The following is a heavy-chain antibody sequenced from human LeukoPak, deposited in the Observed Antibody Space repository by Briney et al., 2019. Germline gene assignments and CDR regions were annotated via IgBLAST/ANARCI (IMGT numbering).Heavy chain of an antibody. Sequence: GGSLRLSCAASGFTFDDYAMHWVRQAPGKGLEWVSLISWDGGSTYYADSVKGRFTIPRDNGKNSLYLQMNSLRAEDTALYYCAKDNPLWGSGLDYYFDYWGQGTLVTVSS. CDR3: AKDNPLWGSGLDYYFDY. CDR1: GFTFDDYA. V-gene: IGHV3-43D*03. CDR2: ISWDGGST. D-gene: IGHD6-19*01. J-gene: IGHJ4*02.